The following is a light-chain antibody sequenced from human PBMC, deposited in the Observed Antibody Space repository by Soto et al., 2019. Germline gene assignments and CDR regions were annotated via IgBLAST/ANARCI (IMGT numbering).Light chain of an antibody. CDR2: EAS. CDR1: QDITNY. J-gene: IGKJ4*01. V-gene: IGKV1-33*01. CDR3: QQYDNLPLT. Sequence: DIQSAKSPSSLSASVGDRITITCQASQDITNYLNWYQQKPGKAPKVLISEASNLETGVPSRFSGSGSGTHFTFSISSLQPEDIGTYYCQQYDNLPLTFGGGTKVDIK.